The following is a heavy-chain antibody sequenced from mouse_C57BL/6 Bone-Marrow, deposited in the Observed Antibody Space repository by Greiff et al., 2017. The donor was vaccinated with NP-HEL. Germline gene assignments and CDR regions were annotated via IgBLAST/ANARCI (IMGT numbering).Heavy chain of an antibody. V-gene: IGHV5-6*01. CDR2: ISSGGSYT. CDR3: ARYDYDVRGAMDY. CDR1: GFTFSSYG. D-gene: IGHD2-4*01. Sequence: EVKLVESGGDLVKPGGSLKLSCAASGFTFSSYGMSWVRQTPDKRLEWVATISSGGSYTYYPHSVKGRFTLSRDNAKNTLYLQMSSLKSEDTAMYYCARYDYDVRGAMDYWGQGTSVTVSS. J-gene: IGHJ4*01.